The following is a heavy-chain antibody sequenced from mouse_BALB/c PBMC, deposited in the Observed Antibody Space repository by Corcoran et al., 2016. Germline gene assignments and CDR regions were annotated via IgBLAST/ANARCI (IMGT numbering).Heavy chain of an antibody. CDR2: ISYDGSN. CDR1: GYSITSGYY. D-gene: IGHD1-2*01. V-gene: IGHV3-6*02. Sequence: DVQLQESGPGLVKPSQSLSLTCSVTGYSITSGYYWNWIRQFQGNKLEWMGYISYDGSNNYNTSLKNRISITRDTSKNQFFLKLNSVTTEDTASYYCATLLRPFDYWGQGTTLTVSS. CDR3: ATLLRPFDY. J-gene: IGHJ2*01.